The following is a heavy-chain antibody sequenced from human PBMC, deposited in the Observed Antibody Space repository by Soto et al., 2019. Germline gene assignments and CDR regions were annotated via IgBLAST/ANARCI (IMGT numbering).Heavy chain of an antibody. Sequence: SETLSLTCTVSGGSISSGDYYWSWIRQPPGKGLEWIGYIYYSGSTYYNPSLKSRVTISVDTSKNQFSLKLSSVTAADTAVYYCARGYVHRYGSGSKDLDYWGQGTLVTVSS. D-gene: IGHD3-10*01. J-gene: IGHJ4*02. V-gene: IGHV4-30-4*01. CDR1: GGSISSGDYY. CDR3: ARGYVHRYGSGSKDLDY. CDR2: IYYSGST.